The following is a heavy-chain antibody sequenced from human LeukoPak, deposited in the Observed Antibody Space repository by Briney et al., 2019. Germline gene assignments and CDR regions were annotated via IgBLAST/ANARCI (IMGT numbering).Heavy chain of an antibody. Sequence: GGSLRLSCAASGFTFSSYAMSWVRQAPGKGLEWVSYISGTGTTIYYADSVKGRFTISRDNAKYSLHLQMDSLRADDTAVYFCARGGLGSWTFDSWGQGTLVTVSS. CDR1: GFTFSSYA. CDR2: ISGTGTTI. CDR3: ARGGLGSWTFDS. J-gene: IGHJ4*02. V-gene: IGHV3-48*04. D-gene: IGHD3-10*01.